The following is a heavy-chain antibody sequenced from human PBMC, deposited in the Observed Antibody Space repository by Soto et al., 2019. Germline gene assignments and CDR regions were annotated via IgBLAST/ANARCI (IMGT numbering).Heavy chain of an antibody. CDR1: GGSISSGGYY. V-gene: IGHV4-39*01. CDR3: ATITIFGVVPNYFYY. J-gene: IGHJ4*02. Sequence: SETLSLTCAVSGGSISSGGYYWGWIRQPPGKGLEWIGSFYYSESTYYNPSLKSRVTISVDTSKNQFSLKLSSVTAADTAVYYCATITIFGVVPNYFYYWGQGTLVTVSS. CDR2: FYYSEST. D-gene: IGHD3-3*01.